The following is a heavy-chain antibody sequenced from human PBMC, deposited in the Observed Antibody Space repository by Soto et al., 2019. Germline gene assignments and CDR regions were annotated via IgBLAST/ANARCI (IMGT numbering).Heavy chain of an antibody. V-gene: IGHV4-30-2*01. J-gene: IGHJ4*02. Sequence: PSETLSLTCAVSGGSISSGGYSWSWIRQPPGKGLEWIGYIYHSGSTYYNPSLKSRVTISVDRSKNQFSLKLSSVTAADTAVYYWASSYYGSGSLQFEYWGQGTRVTVSS. CDR3: ASSYYGSGSLQFEY. CDR1: GGSISSGGYS. CDR2: IYHSGST. D-gene: IGHD3-10*01.